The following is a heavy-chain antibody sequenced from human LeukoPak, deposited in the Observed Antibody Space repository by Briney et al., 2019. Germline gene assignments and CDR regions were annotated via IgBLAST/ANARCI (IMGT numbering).Heavy chain of an antibody. J-gene: IGHJ6*02. CDR1: GFTFSNYA. Sequence: GGSLRLSCAASGFTFSNYAMTWVRQAPGKGLEWVSVISAGGSNTDYADSVKGRFTISRDDSKNTVSLQMNSLRAEDTAVYYCAKELPMDVWGQGTTVTVSS. CDR2: ISAGGSNT. CDR3: AKELPMDV. V-gene: IGHV3-23*01.